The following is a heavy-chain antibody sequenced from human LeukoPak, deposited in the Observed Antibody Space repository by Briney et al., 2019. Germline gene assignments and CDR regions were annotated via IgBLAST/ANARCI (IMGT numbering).Heavy chain of an antibody. CDR2: IRSNGDTT. Sequence: SGGSLRLSCTASGFTFSSLAMTWVRQAPGKGLEWVSTIRSNGDTTYNADSVKGRFTISRDNSKNTLYLELNSLRVEDTAVYYCARPLYDSRDDAFDIWGQGTMVTVSS. J-gene: IGHJ3*02. V-gene: IGHV3-23*01. CDR3: ARPLYDSRDDAFDI. D-gene: IGHD3-22*01. CDR1: GFTFSSLA.